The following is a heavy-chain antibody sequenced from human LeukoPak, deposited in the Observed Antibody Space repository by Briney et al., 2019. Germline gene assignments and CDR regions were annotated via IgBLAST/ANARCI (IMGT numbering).Heavy chain of an antibody. J-gene: IGHJ6*04. D-gene: IGHD4-17*01. CDR2: FYSSTRT. CDR3: ARCMSELDYGDYAYYYHMDV. V-gene: IGHV4-61*09. CDR1: GDSFTIGSRY. Sequence: PSQTLSLPCTVSGDSFTIGSRYGSWIRQPAGKGLEWIGHFYSSTRTTYNPSLESRVTISGDTAKNQFSLKLDSVTAADTAVYFCARCMSELDYGDYAYYYHMDVWGKGTTVTVSS.